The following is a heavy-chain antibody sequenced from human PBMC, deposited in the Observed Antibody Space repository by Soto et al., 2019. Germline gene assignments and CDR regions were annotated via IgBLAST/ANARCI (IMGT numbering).Heavy chain of an antibody. J-gene: IGHJ4*02. Sequence: EVQLVESGGGLVQPGGSLRLSCVASGFTFSSYSMKWVRQAPGKGLEWISYITGNGRSTYYADSVKGRFTIFRDDAKNSLYLQMNSLRDEDTAVYFCARDGSWAFDYWGQGILVTVSS. CDR2: ITGNGRST. D-gene: IGHD2-2*03. CDR1: GFTFSSYS. CDR3: ARDGSWAFDY. V-gene: IGHV3-48*02.